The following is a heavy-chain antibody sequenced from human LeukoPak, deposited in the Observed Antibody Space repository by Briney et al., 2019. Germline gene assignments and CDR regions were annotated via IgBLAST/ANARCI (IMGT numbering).Heavy chain of an antibody. V-gene: IGHV1-18*01. Sequence: ASVKVSCKASGYTFTSYGISWVRQAPGQGLEWMGWISAYNGNTNYAQKLQGRVTMTTDTSTSTAYMELRSLRSDDTAVYYCARAAAYCGGDCPGYYYYYYMDVWGKGTMVTVSS. D-gene: IGHD2-21*01. J-gene: IGHJ6*03. CDR3: ARAAAYCGGDCPGYYYYYYMDV. CDR2: ISAYNGNT. CDR1: GYTFTSYG.